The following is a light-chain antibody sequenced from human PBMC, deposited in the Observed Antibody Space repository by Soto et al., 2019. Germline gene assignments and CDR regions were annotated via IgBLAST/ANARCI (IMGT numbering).Light chain of an antibody. CDR3: QQYGSSPRT. CDR1: QSVSSN. Sequence: EIVMTQSRATLSVSPGERATLSFRATQSVSSNLAWYQQKPGQAPRLLIYGASSRATGIPDRFSGSGSGTDFTLTISRLEPEDFAVYYCQQYGSSPRTFGQGTKVDIK. J-gene: IGKJ1*01. CDR2: GAS. V-gene: IGKV3-20*01.